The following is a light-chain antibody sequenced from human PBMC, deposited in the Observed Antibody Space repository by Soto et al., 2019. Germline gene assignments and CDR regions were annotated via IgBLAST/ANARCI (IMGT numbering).Light chain of an antibody. J-gene: IGLJ2*01. CDR2: DVS. CDR1: SSDVGGYNY. CDR3: SSYTSSSTYVV. Sequence: QSALTQPASVSGSPGQSITISCTGTSSDVGGYNYVSWYQHHPGKAPKLMIYDVSHRPSGVSKRCSGSKSGNTASLTISGLQSEDEADYYCSSYTSSSTYVVFGGGTKLTVL. V-gene: IGLV2-14*03.